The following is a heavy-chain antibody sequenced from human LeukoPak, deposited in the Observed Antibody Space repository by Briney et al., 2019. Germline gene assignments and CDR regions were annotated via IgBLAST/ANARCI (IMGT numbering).Heavy chain of an antibody. CDR3: ARDRNNYDSSGYFVY. D-gene: IGHD3-22*01. CDR1: GFTFSSYA. J-gene: IGHJ4*02. Sequence: GGSLRLSCAASGFTFSSYAMHWVRQAPGKGLEWVAVISYDGSNKYYADSVKGRFTISRDNSKNTLYLQMNSLRAEDTAVYYCARDRNNYDSSGYFVYWGQGTLVTVSS. CDR2: ISYDGSNK. V-gene: IGHV3-30-3*01.